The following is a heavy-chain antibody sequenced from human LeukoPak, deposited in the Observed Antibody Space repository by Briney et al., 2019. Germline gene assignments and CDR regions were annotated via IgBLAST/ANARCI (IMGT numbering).Heavy chain of an antibody. D-gene: IGHD5-24*01. CDR2: IYYSGST. CDR1: GGSISSGDYY. V-gene: IGHV4-30-4*01. J-gene: IGHJ4*02. Sequence: SETLSLTCTVSGGSISSGDYYWSWIRQPPGKGLEWIGYIYYSGSTYYNPSLKGRDTISVDTSKNQFSLKLSSVTAADTAVYYCASIRDGSCDYWGQGTLVTVSS. CDR3: ASIRDGSCDY.